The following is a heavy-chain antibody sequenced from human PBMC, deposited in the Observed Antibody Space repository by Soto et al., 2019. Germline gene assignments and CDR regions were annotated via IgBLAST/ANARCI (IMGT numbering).Heavy chain of an antibody. D-gene: IGHD4-17*01. J-gene: IGHJ4*02. CDR2: ISYDGSNK. CDR3: SRVGRLHYFDY. CDR1: GFTFSSYA. Sequence: QVQLVESGGGVVQPGRSLRLSCAASGFTFSSYAMNWVRQAPGKGLEWVAVISYDGSNKYYADSVKGRFTISRDNSKNTLHLQMNSLRAEDTAVYYCSRVGRLHYFDYWGQGTLLTVSS. V-gene: IGHV3-30-3*01.